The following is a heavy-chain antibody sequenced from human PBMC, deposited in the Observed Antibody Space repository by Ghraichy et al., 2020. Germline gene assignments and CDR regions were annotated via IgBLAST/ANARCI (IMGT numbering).Heavy chain of an antibody. D-gene: IGHD3-22*01. V-gene: IGHV4-39*01. Sequence: SETLSLTCTVSGGSISSSSYYWGWIRQPPGKGLEWIGSIYYSGSTYYNPSLKSRVTISVDTSKNQFSLKLSSVTAADTAVYYCARTYDRTDYWGQGTLVTVSS. J-gene: IGHJ4*02. CDR1: GGSISSSSYY. CDR3: ARTYDRTDY. CDR2: IYYSGST.